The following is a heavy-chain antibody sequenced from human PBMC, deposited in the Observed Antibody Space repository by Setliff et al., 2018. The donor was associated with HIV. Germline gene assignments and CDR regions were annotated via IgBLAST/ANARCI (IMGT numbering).Heavy chain of an antibody. Sequence: SETLSLTCTVSGGSISSGGYYWSWIRQHPGKGLEWIGYIYYSGSTYYNPSLKSRVTMSLDTSKNQFSLKLSSVTAADTAVYYCARGHRLLFYESSGYYGYWGQGTLVTVSS. D-gene: IGHD3-22*01. CDR3: ARGHRLLFYESSGYYGY. CDR2: IYYSGST. J-gene: IGHJ4*02. CDR1: GGSISSGGYY. V-gene: IGHV4-31*03.